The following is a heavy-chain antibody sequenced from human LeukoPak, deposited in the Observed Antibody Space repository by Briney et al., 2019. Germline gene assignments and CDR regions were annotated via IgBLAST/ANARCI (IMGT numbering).Heavy chain of an antibody. D-gene: IGHD1-7*01. J-gene: IGHJ4*02. CDR3: ARVFRLELEQIETFDY. CDR1: GYTFSDYY. CDR2: INPNSGGT. Sequence: EASVKVSCKASGYTFSDYYMHWVRQAPGQGLEWMGWINPNSGGTNYAQKFQGRVTMTRDTSISTAYMELRRLRSDDTAVYYCARVFRLELEQIETFDYWGQGTLVTVSS. V-gene: IGHV1-2*02.